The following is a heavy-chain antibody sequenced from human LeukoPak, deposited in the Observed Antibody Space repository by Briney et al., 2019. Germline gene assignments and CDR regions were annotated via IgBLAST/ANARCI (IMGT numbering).Heavy chain of an antibody. D-gene: IGHD7-27*01. J-gene: IGHJ3*01. Sequence: GGSLRLSCAACGFTFSSSTMNWVRQAPGKALEWVSSISGSGRLIWYAGSVKGRFTISRDNAANSLFLQMNSLRVEDTAVYYCARDLQTGLAFDAWGQGTVVSVSS. CDR2: ISGSGRLI. CDR1: GFTFSSST. V-gene: IGHV3-21*01. CDR3: ARDLQTGLAFDA.